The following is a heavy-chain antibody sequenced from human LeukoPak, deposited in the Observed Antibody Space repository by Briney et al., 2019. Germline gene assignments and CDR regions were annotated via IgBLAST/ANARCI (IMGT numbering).Heavy chain of an antibody. J-gene: IGHJ4*02. Sequence: ASVKVSCKASGYTFTSYYMHWVRQAPGQGLEWMGIINPGGGSTSYAQKFQGRVTMTRDTSTSTVYMELSSLGSEDTAVYYCARESKVVPAAGYFDYWGQGTLVTVSS. CDR1: GYTFTSYY. D-gene: IGHD2-2*01. CDR2: INPGGGST. CDR3: ARESKVVPAAGYFDY. V-gene: IGHV1-46*01.